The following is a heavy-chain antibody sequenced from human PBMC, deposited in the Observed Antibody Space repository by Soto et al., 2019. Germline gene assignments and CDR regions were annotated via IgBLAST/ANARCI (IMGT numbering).Heavy chain of an antibody. CDR3: ARDTSHGVTIGGIES. D-gene: IGHD3-16*01. CDR1: VFSFINYN. V-gene: IGHV3-48*02. Sequence: CXRLCGSSGVFSFINYNIELFRHAPGKGLEFVAHITDGLTKHYADFVQGRFIISRDNAKNSLYLELTDLRDDDTAVYYCARDTSHGVTIGGIESCGQGTLVKVYS. CDR2: ITDGLTK. J-gene: IGHJ4*02.